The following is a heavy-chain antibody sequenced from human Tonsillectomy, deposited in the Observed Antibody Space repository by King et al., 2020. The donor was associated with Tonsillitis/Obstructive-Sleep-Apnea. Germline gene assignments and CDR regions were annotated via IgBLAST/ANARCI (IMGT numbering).Heavy chain of an antibody. CDR2: ISSSSSYI. V-gene: IGHV3-21*01. CDR1: GFTFSSYS. J-gene: IGHJ4*02. Sequence: VQLVESGGGLVKPGGSLRLSCAASGFTFSSYSMNWVRQAPGKGLEWVSSISSSSSYIYYADSVKGRFTISRDNAKNSLYLQMNSLRAEDTAVYYCARGFGSGWDFDYWGQGTLVTVSS. D-gene: IGHD6-19*01. CDR3: ARGFGSGWDFDY.